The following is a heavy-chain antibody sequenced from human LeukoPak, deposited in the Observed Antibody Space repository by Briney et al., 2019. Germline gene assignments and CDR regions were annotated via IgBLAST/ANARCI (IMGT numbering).Heavy chain of an antibody. CDR3: AGVLRYSSASDWFDP. J-gene: IGHJ5*02. V-gene: IGHV3-53*01. CDR1: GFTVSSNY. CDR2: FYSGGSR. Sequence: GGSLRLSCAASGFTVSSNYMSWVRQAPGKGLEWVSVFYSGGSRYYADSVKGRFTISRDNSKNSLDLQMNSLRAEDTAVYYCAGVLRYSSASDWFDPWGQGTLVIVSS. D-gene: IGHD6-19*01.